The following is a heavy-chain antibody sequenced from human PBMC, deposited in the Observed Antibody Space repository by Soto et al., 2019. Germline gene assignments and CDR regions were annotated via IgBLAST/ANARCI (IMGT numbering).Heavy chain of an antibody. Sequence: SETLSLTCAVYGGSFSGYYWSWIRQPPGKGLEWIGEINHSGSTNYNPSLKSRVTISVDTSKNQFSLKLSSVTAADTAVYYCARGDPYCTSGVCYYYYYGMDVWGQGTTVTVSS. V-gene: IGHV4-34*01. CDR3: ARGDPYCTSGVCYYYYYGMDV. D-gene: IGHD2-8*01. CDR2: INHSGST. CDR1: GGSFSGYY. J-gene: IGHJ6*02.